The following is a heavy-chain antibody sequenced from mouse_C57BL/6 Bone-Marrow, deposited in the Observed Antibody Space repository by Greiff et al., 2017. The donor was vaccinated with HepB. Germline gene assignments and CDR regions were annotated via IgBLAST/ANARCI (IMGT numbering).Heavy chain of an antibody. CDR3: ARWAYFYFDY. V-gene: IGHV3-1*01. CDR2: ISYSGST. Sequence: DVKLQESGPGMVKPSQSLSLTCTVTGYSITSGYDWHWIRHFPGNKLEWMGYISYSGSTNYNPSLKSRISITHDTSKNHFFLKLNSVTTEDTATYYCARWAYFYFDYWGQGTTLTVSS. CDR1: GYSITSGYD. J-gene: IGHJ2*01. D-gene: IGHD2-10*01.